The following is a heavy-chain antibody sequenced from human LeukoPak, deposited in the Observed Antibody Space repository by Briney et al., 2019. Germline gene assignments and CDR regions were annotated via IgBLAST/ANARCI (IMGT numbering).Heavy chain of an antibody. D-gene: IGHD3-10*01. CDR2: INPSGGST. J-gene: IGHJ6*04. V-gene: IGHV1-46*01. CDR3: ARTSDLWFGEKEPSTTPSYGMDV. CDR1: GYTFTSYY. Sequence: ASVKVSCKASGYTFTSYYMHWVRQAPGQGLEWMGIINPSGGSTSYAQKFQGRVTMTRDTSTSTVYMELSSLRSEDTAVYYCARTSDLWFGEKEPSTTPSYGMDVWGKGTTVTVSS.